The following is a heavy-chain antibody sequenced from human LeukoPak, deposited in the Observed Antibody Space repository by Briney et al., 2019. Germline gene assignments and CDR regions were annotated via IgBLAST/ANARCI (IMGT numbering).Heavy chain of an antibody. CDR3: ARGPYYYGSGSYFDNWFDP. CDR2: SYYSGST. V-gene: IGHV4-59*01. J-gene: IGHJ5*02. D-gene: IGHD3-10*01. CDR1: GGSISSYY. Sequence: PSETLSLTCTVSGGSISSYYWSWIRQPPGKGLEWIGYSYYSGSTNSNPSLKSRVTVSVDTSKNQFSLKLSSVTAADTAVYYCARGPYYYGSGSYFDNWFDPWGQGTLVTVSS.